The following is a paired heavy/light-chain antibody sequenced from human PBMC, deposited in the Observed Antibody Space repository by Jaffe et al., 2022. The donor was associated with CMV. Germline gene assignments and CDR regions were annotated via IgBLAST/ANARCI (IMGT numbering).Light chain of an antibody. J-gene: IGKJ2*03. Sequence: DIVMTQSPLSLPVTPGEPASISCRSSQSLLHSNGYIYLEWYLQKPGQSPQLLIYLGSNRASGVPARFSGSGSGTEFTLKISRVEAEDVGVYYCMQALQTPKSFGQGTKLEIK. CDR3: MQALQTPKS. CDR2: LGS. V-gene: IGKV2-28*01. CDR1: QSLLHSNGYIY.
Heavy chain of an antibody. CDR1: GGSSTNFY. Sequence: QVQVQQWGAGLLKPSETLSLTCAVYGGSSTNFYWTWIRQTPGKGLEWIGEINQSGIPTYNPSLQSQLSISLDTSKNQVSLKLSSVTAADTALYYCARGRGGYTTPPFSWGPKRSYFYYGMDVWGQGTTVTVSS. J-gene: IGHJ6*02. CDR3: ARGRGGYTTPPFSWGPKRSYFYYGMDV. CDR2: INQSGIP. D-gene: IGHD3-16*01. V-gene: IGHV4-34*01.